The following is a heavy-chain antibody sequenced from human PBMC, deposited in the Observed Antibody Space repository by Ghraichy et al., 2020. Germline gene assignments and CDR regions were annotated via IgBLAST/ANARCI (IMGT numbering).Heavy chain of an antibody. D-gene: IGHD4-23*01. J-gene: IGHJ6*02. V-gene: IGHV3-48*02. CDR2: ITSSSSTI. CDR1: GFTFTGYS. CDR3: ARGFTVVRFYYYDGMDV. Sequence: GGSLRLSCAGSGFTFTGYSMNWVRQAPGKGLEWVSYITSSSSTISYADSVKGRFTISRDNAQNSLYLQMNSLRDEDTAVYYCARGFTVVRFYYYDGMDVWGQGTTVTVS.